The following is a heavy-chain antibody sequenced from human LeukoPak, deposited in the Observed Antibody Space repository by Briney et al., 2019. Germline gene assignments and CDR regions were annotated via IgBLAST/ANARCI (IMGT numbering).Heavy chain of an antibody. J-gene: IGHJ1*01. CDR1: GFTFSSYG. V-gene: IGHV3-23*01. D-gene: IGHD2-15*01. CDR2: ISGSGGNT. CDR3: AKPICSGGSCYSPPEYFQH. Sequence: PGGTLRLSCAASGFTFSSYGMSWVRQAPGKGLEWVSAISGSGGNTYYADSVKGRFTISRDNSKNTLYLLMNSLRAEDTAVYYCAKPICSGGSCYSPPEYFQHWGQGTLVTVSS.